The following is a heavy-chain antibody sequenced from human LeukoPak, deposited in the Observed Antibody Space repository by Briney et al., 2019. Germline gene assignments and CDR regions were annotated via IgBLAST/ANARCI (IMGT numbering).Heavy chain of an antibody. J-gene: IGHJ1*01. CDR1: GGSISSGGYY. CDR2: IYYSGST. CDR3: AKGSGSSNWLIQH. V-gene: IGHV4-31*03. Sequence: PSETLSLTCTVSGGSISSGGYYWSWIRQHPGKGLEWIGYIYYSGSTYYNPSLKSRVTISVDTSKNQFSLKLSSVTAADTAVYYCAKGSGSSNWLIQHWGQGTLVTVSS. D-gene: IGHD6-13*01.